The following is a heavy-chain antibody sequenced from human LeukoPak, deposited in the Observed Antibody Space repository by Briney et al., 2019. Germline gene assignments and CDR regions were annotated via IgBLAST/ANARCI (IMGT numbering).Heavy chain of an antibody. CDR1: GGSISSGGYS. J-gene: IGHJ4*02. CDR2: IYHSGST. V-gene: IGHV4-30-2*01. D-gene: IGHD2-15*01. Sequence: NASETLSLTCAVSGGSISSGGYSWRWIRQPPGKGLEWIGYIYHSGSTYYNPSLKSRVTISVDRSKNQFSLKLSSVTAADTAVYYCARIEGEYCSGGSCYSWYYFDYWGQGTLVTVSS. CDR3: ARIEGEYCSGGSCYSWYYFDY.